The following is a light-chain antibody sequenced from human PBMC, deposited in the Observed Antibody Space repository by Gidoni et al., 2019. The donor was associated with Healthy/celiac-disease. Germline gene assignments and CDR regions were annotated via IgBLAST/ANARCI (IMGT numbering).Light chain of an antibody. J-gene: IGKJ3*01. Sequence: EIVLTQSLATLSLSPGERATLSCRASQRVSSYLAWYQQKPGQAPRLLIYDASNRATGLPARFSGSGSGTDFTLTISSLEPEDFAVYYCQQRSNWPPFTFGPGTKVDIK. CDR2: DAS. V-gene: IGKV3-11*01. CDR1: QRVSSY. CDR3: QQRSNWPPFT.